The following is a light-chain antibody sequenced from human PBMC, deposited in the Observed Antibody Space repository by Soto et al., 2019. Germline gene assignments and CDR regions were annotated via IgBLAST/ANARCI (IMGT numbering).Light chain of an antibody. Sequence: EAVLTQSPGTLSLSPGEKATLSCRASHRVSTDYLSWYQQKPGQAPRILIYGASKRAAGIPDRFSGSGSGTDFTLTITRLEPEDFAVYYYLRYGTSPAYTFGQGTKLEIK. CDR2: GAS. V-gene: IGKV3-20*01. CDR3: LRYGTSPAYT. CDR1: HRVSTDY. J-gene: IGKJ2*01.